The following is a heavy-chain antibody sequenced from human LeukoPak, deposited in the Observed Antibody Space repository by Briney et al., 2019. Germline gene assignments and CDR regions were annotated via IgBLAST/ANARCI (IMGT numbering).Heavy chain of an antibody. CDR3: ARDGGWYYSDY. D-gene: IGHD6-19*01. J-gene: IGHJ4*02. V-gene: IGHV3-7*01. Sequence: GGSLRLSCAASGFNITKTYLMWARQAPGKGLEWVANIKQDGSEKYYVDSVKGRFTISRDNAKNSLYLQMNSLRGEDTAVYYCARDGGWYYSDYWGQGTLVTVSS. CDR1: GFNITKTY. CDR2: IKQDGSEK.